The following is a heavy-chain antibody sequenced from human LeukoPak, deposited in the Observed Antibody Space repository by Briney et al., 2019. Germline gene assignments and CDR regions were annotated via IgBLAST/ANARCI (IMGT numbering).Heavy chain of an antibody. Sequence: ASVTVSCKASGYTFTGYYMHWVRQAPGQGREWMGWINPNSGGTNYAQKFQGRVTMTRDTSISTAYMELSRLRSDDTAVYYCAREHCSGGSCYSWLDYWGQGTLVTVSS. CDR2: INPNSGGT. CDR1: GYTFTGYY. J-gene: IGHJ4*02. CDR3: AREHCSGGSCYSWLDY. D-gene: IGHD2-15*01. V-gene: IGHV1-2*02.